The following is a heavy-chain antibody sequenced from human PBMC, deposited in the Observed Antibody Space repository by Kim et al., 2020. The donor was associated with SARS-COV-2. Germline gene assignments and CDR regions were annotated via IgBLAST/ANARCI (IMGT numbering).Heavy chain of an antibody. CDR2: IIPVFGST. CDR1: GVTFGNFG. Sequence: SVKVSCRASGVTFGNFGFSWVRQAPSQGLEWVGRIIPVFGSTDYAQRFQDRVTITVDADTRTAYMESSDLSSDDTDVYFCAAGASTGTNYRYYALDVWG. V-gene: IGHV1-69*13. D-gene: IGHD1-7*01. CDR3: AAGASTGTNYRYYALDV. J-gene: IGHJ6*02.